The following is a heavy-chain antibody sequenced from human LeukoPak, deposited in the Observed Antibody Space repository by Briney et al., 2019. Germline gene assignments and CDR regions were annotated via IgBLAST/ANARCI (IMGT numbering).Heavy chain of an antibody. Sequence: SETLSLTCTVSGGSISSSSYYWGWIRQPPGKGLEWIGEINHSGSTNYNPSFKSRVTISVDTSKNQFSLKLSSVTAADTAVYYCASLPNGESFDYWGQGTLVTVSS. CDR3: ASLPNGESFDY. CDR2: INHSGST. V-gene: IGHV4-39*07. CDR1: GGSISSSSYY. J-gene: IGHJ4*02. D-gene: IGHD3-10*01.